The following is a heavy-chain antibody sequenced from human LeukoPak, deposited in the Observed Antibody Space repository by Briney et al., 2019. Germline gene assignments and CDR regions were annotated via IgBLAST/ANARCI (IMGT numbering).Heavy chain of an antibody. CDR2: IYTSGST. CDR3: ARQFRDPPYYYYYMDV. Sequence: SETPSLTCTVSGGSISSYYWSWIRQPAGKGLEWIGRIYTSGSTNYNPSLKSRVTMSVDTSKNQFSLKLSSVTAADTAVYYCARQFRDPPYYYYYMDVWGKGTTVTVSS. V-gene: IGHV4-4*07. CDR1: GGSISSYY. J-gene: IGHJ6*03.